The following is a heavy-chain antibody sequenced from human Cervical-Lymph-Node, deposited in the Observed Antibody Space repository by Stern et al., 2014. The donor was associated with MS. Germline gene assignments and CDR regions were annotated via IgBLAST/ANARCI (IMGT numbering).Heavy chain of an antibody. V-gene: IGHV3-48*02. CDR3: ARDRGMYDILTGYYNNWFDP. D-gene: IGHD3-9*01. Sequence: EMQLVESGGGLVQPGGSLRLSCAASGFTFSSYSMNWVRQAPGKGLEWVSYISSSSSTIYYADSVKGRFTISRDNAKNSLYLQMNSLRDEDTAVYYCARDRGMYDILTGYYNNWFDPWGQGTLVTVSS. CDR1: GFTFSSYS. J-gene: IGHJ5*02. CDR2: ISSSSSTI.